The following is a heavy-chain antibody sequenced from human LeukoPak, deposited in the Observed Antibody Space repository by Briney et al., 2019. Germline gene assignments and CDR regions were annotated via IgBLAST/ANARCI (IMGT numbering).Heavy chain of an antibody. CDR2: IWYDGSNK. Sequence: GGSLRLSCAASGFTFSSYGMHWVRQAPGKGLEWVAVIWYDGSNKYYADSVKGRFTISRDNSKNTLYLKMNSLRAEDTAVYYCARPPYNWNELNYWGQGPLVTVSS. J-gene: IGHJ4*02. CDR1: GFTFSSYG. D-gene: IGHD1-20*01. V-gene: IGHV3-33*01. CDR3: ARPPYNWNELNY.